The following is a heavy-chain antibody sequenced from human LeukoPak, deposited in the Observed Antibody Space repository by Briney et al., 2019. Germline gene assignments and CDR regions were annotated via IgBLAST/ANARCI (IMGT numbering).Heavy chain of an antibody. J-gene: IGHJ6*03. Sequence: SQTLSLTCSVSGGSISSSNYYWSWLRQPAGKGLEWIVRIYTSESTNYNPSLKRRITISVDTSKNQFSLKMNSVTAADTAVYYCARGVHGYSYGYVPWELYSYMDVWGKGTTVTVSS. CDR1: GGSISSSNYY. V-gene: IGHV4-61*02. D-gene: IGHD5-18*01. CDR2: IYTSEST. CDR3: ARGVHGYSYGYVPWELYSYMDV.